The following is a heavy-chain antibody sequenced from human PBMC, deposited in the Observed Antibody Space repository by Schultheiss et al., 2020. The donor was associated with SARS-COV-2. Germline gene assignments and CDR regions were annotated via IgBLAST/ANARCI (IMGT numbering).Heavy chain of an antibody. CDR3: ARQGTIAVAGNDY. Sequence: ASVKVSCKASGYTFTGYYMHWVRQAPGQGLEWMGWINPNSGGTNYAQKFQGRVTMTTDTSTSTAYMELSSLRSEDTAVYYCARQGTIAVAGNDYWGQGTLVTVSS. D-gene: IGHD6-19*01. CDR1: GYTFTGYY. V-gene: IGHV1-2*02. CDR2: INPNSGGT. J-gene: IGHJ4*02.